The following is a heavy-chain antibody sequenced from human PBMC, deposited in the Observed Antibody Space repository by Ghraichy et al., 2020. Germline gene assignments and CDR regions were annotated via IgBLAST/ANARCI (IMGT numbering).Heavy chain of an antibody. Sequence: SETLSLTCSVSDGSINSYYWNWIRQPPGKGLEWIGYVFHSGATTYSPSLKSRVTISIDTSKNQFSLKLSSVNAADTAYYYCARSMSDWEVPFDFWYQGTLVTISS. CDR2: VFHSGAT. CDR3: ARSMSDWEVPFDF. CDR1: DGSINSYY. V-gene: IGHV4-59*01. J-gene: IGHJ4*02. D-gene: IGHD1-26*01.